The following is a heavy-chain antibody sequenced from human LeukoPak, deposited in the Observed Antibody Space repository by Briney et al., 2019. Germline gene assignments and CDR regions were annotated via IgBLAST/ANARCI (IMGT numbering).Heavy chain of an antibody. CDR2: MNPNSGNT. D-gene: IGHD6-13*01. CDR1: GYTFTSYD. V-gene: IGHV1-8*01. CDR3: ARAPRQQLVHRWFDP. J-gene: IGHJ5*02. Sequence: ASVKVSCKASGYTFTSYDINWVRQATGQGLEWMGWMNPNSGNTGYAQKFQGRVTMTRNTSISTAYMELSSLRSEDTAVYYCARAPRQQLVHRWFDPWGQGTLVTVSS.